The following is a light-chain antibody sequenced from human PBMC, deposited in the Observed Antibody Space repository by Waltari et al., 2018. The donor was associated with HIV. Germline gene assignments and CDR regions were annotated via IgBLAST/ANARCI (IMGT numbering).Light chain of an antibody. CDR3: QASFSDTFT. J-gene: IGKJ3*01. V-gene: IGKV1-39*01. CDR2: AAS. Sequence: DIQMTQSPSSLSASIGDKVTITCRASQTIDSYLNWYQQKSGKAPKLLIYAASTLQSGVPSRISGSRSGTDFTLTIAGLQPEDVAIYFCQASFSDTFTFGPGTKVEI. CDR1: QTIDSY.